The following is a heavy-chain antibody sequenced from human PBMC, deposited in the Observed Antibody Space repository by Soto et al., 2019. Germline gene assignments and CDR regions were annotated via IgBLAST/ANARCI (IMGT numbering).Heavy chain of an antibody. CDR3: AKDLDNAFDI. V-gene: IGHV3-30*18. Sequence: QVQLVESGGGVVQPGRSPRLSCAASGFTFSSYGMHWVRQAPGKGLEWVAVISYDGSNKYYADSVKGRFTISRDNSKNTLYLQMNSLRAEDTAVYYCAKDLDNAFDIWGQGTMVTVSS. CDR1: GFTFSSYG. J-gene: IGHJ3*02. CDR2: ISYDGSNK.